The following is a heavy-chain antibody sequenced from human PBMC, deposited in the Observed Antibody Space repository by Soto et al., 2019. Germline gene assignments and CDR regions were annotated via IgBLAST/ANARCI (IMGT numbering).Heavy chain of an antibody. CDR3: TREGS. V-gene: IGHV3-48*02. CDR2: IDGGSSAI. CDR1: GFILSDYS. J-gene: IGHJ4*02. Sequence: GGSLRLSCAASGFILSDYSMNWVRQFPGKGLEWIAYIDGGSSAIHYTDSVKGRFTISRDNARNSLYLQMNSLRDEDTAVYYCTREGSWGRGTQVTVSS.